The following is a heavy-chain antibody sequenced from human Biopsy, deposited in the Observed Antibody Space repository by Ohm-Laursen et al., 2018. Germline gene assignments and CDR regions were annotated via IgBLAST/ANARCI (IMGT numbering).Heavy chain of an antibody. CDR2: ITTDSGRI. CDR3: ARHLRYNDY. V-gene: IGHV3-23*01. CDR1: GFTLSDG. J-gene: IGHJ4*02. Sequence: LSLTCASSGFTLSDGMTWVRQAPGKGLEWVSSITTDSGRIFYADSVRGRFTISRDNSKNTLYLQMNSLRAEDTAEYYCARHLRYNDYWGQGTLVTVSS. D-gene: IGHD3-9*01.